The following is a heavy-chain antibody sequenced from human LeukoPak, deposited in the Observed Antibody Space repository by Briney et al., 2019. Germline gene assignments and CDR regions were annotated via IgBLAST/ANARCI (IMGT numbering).Heavy chain of an antibody. J-gene: IGHJ4*02. CDR1: GYTFTSYS. CDR3: ARVQGSGWSEEDY. D-gene: IGHD6-19*01. Sequence: ASVKVSCKASGYTFTSYSISWVRQAPGQGLEGMGWTSAYNGNTSYAQKLQGRVTMTTDTSTSTAYMELRSLRSDDTAVYYCARVQGSGWSEEDYWGQGTLVTVSS. CDR2: TSAYNGNT. V-gene: IGHV1-18*01.